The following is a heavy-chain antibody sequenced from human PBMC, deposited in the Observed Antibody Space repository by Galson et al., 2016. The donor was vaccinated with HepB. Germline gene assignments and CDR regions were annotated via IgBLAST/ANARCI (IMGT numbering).Heavy chain of an antibody. CDR2: IYHSGTT. CDR3: ARRHTSGWHRDAFDF. J-gene: IGHJ3*01. D-gene: IGHD6-19*01. CDR1: GGSVSRSNW. V-gene: IGHV4-4*02. Sequence: SETLSLTCSVSGGSVSRSNWKSWARQIPGKGLEWIGQIYHSGTTNYNPSLKSRVTMSVDTSKSQFSLKLTSLTAADTAVYYCARRHTSGWHRDAFDFWGPGTLGTVSP.